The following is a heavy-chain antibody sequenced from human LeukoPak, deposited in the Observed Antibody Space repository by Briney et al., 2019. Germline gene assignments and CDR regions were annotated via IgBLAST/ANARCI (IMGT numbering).Heavy chain of an antibody. CDR1: GGSLSSYY. CDR2: IYYSGTT. V-gene: IGHV4-59*01. D-gene: IGHD1-26*01. CDR3: ARVGGSYSSQFDY. Sequence: SETLSLTCTVSGGSLSSYYWSWIRQPPGKGLEWIGYIYYSGTTNYNPSLKSRVTISVDTSKNQFSLKLSSVTAADTAVYYCARVGGSYSSQFDYWGQGTLVTVSS. J-gene: IGHJ4*02.